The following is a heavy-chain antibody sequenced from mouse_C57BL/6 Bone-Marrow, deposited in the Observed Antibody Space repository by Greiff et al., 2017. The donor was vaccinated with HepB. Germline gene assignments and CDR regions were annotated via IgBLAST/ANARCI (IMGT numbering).Heavy chain of an antibody. D-gene: IGHD2-2*01. CDR3: ARGDLLWLRRVYFDY. CDR2: IHPNSGST. CDR1: GYTFTSYW. Sequence: QVQLQQPGAELVKPGASVKLSCKASGYTFTSYWMHWVKQRPGQGLEWIGMIHPNSGSTNYNEKFKSKATLTVDKPSSTAYMQLSSLTSEDSAVYYCARGDLLWLRRVYFDYWGQGTTLTVSS. V-gene: IGHV1-64*01. J-gene: IGHJ2*01.